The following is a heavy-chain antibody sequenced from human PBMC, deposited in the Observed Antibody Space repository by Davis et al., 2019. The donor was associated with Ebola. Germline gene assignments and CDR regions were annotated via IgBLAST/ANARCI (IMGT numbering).Heavy chain of an antibody. J-gene: IGHJ4*02. Sequence: PGGSLRLSCAVSGFPVWDYGLSWVRQAPGKGLEWVSAISGSGGSTYYADSVKGRFTISRDNSKNTLYLQMNSLRAEDTAVYYCAKPERIAVAGTRFCLDYWGQGTLVTVSS. D-gene: IGHD6-19*01. V-gene: IGHV3-23*01. CDR1: GFPVWDYG. CDR3: AKPERIAVAGTRFCLDY. CDR2: ISGSGGST.